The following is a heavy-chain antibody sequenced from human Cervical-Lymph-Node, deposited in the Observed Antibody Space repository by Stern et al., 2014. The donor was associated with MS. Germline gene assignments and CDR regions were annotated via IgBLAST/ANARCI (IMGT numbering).Heavy chain of an antibody. CDR3: ARVVTVAGTSFDF. Sequence: MQLVESGGGVVQPGRSLRLSCAASGFAFSNFAMHWVRQAPGKGLEWVALVSYDGSKKYYADSVRGRFTISRDNSKNTLYLQMNSLRAEDTAVYHCARVVTVAGTSFDFWGQGTLVTVSS. J-gene: IGHJ4*02. V-gene: IGHV3-30-3*01. CDR1: GFAFSNFA. D-gene: IGHD6-19*01. CDR2: VSYDGSKK.